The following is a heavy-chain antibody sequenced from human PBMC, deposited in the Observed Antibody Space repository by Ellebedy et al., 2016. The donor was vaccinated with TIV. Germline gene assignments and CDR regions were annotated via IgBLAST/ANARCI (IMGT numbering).Heavy chain of an antibody. Sequence: GGSLRLSCAASGFTFSSYDMHWVRQGTGKGLEWVSAIGTAGDTYYPGSVKGRFTISSENAKNSLYLQITSLGAEDTAVYYCARVRFGDTAVDYWGQGTLVTVSS. CDR2: IGTAGDT. D-gene: IGHD2-21*01. CDR1: GFTFSSYD. J-gene: IGHJ4*03. V-gene: IGHV3-13*01. CDR3: ARVRFGDTAVDY.